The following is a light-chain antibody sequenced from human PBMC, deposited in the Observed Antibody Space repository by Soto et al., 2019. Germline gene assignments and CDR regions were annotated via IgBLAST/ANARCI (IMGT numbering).Light chain of an antibody. J-gene: IGKJ1*01. CDR2: GSS. CDR1: QSVNSN. V-gene: IGKV3-15*01. Sequence: EIVMTQSPATLSVSPGERATLSCSASQSVNSNLAWYQQKPGQAPRLLIYGSSSRATGIPARFSGSGSGTEFTLTITSLQSEDFAVYYCQEYNSWPRTFGQGTKVEIK. CDR3: QEYNSWPRT.